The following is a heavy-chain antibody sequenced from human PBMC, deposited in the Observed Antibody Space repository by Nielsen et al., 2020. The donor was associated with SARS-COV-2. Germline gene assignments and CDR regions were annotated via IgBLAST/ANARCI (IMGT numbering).Heavy chain of an antibody. D-gene: IGHD6-13*01. J-gene: IGHJ6*02. CDR1: GYTFTSYA. V-gene: IGHV1-3*01. Sequence: ASVKVSCKASGYTFTSYAMHWVRQAPGQRLEWMGWINAGNGNTKYSQKFQGRVTITRDTSASTAYMELSSLRSEDTAVYYCAREVGVYSTPAKYYYYGMDVWGQGTTVTVPS. CDR2: INAGNGNT. CDR3: AREVGVYSTPAKYYYYGMDV.